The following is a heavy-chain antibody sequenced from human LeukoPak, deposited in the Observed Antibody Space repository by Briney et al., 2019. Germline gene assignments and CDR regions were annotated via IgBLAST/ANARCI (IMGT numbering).Heavy chain of an antibody. CDR1: GYNFTSYW. CDR2: IYPGDSDT. CDR3: ARLGGLTVTTNYLDY. J-gene: IGHJ4*02. D-gene: IGHD4-17*01. V-gene: IGHV5-51*01. Sequence: GESLKISCTGSGYNFTSYWIGWVRQMPGKGLGWMGIIYPGDSDTRYSPSFQGQVTISADKSISTAYLQWSSLKASDTAMYYCARLGGLTVTTNYLDYWGQGTLVTVSS.